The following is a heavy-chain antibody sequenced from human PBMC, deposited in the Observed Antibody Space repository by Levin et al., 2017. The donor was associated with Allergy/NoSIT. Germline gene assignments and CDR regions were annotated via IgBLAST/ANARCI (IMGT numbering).Heavy chain of an antibody. J-gene: IGHJ4*02. CDR2: LLLPPSFFPP. Sequence: SCTGSGFTFEDYAMGWFRQAPEKFLSFFFFLLLPPSFFPPSFSSSWKGRFSISRDDSQSIAYLQMSTLKSDDTGVYYCTRDLDGRGWQPMYWGQGTLVTVSS. CDR3: TRDLDGRGWQPMY. CDR1: GFTFEDYA. D-gene: IGHD6-19*01. V-gene: IGHV3-49*03.